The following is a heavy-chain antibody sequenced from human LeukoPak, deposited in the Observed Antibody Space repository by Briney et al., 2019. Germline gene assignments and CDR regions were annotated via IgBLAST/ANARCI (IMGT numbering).Heavy chain of an antibody. D-gene: IGHD6-13*01. J-gene: IGHJ4*02. CDR3: ARADPLAAAHY. CDR2: IYYSGST. V-gene: IGHV4-59*01. Sequence: PSETLSLTCTVSGGSISSYYWSWIRQPPGKGLEWIGYIYYSGSTNYNPSLKSRVTISVDTSKNQFSLKLSSVTAADTAVYYCARADPLAAAHYWGQGTLVTVSS. CDR1: GGSISSYY.